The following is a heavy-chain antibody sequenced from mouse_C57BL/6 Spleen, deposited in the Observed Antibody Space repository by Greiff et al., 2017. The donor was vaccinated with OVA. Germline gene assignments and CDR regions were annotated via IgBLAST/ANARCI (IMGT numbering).Heavy chain of an antibody. J-gene: IGHJ3*01. CDR3: ARDSNYVFAY. D-gene: IGHD2-5*01. CDR2: IDPEDGET. Sequence: EVQLQQSGAELVKPGASVKLSCTASGFNIKDYYMHWVKQRTEQGLEWIGRIDPEDGETKYAPKFPGKATITADTSSNTAYLQLSSLTSEDTAVYYCARDSNYVFAYWGQGTLVTVSA. CDR1: GFNIKDYY. V-gene: IGHV14-2*01.